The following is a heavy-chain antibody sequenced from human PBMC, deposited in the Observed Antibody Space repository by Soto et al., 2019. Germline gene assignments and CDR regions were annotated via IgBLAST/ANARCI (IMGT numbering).Heavy chain of an antibody. D-gene: IGHD2-15*01. V-gene: IGHV3-9*01. CDR3: VKDKRRYCSGGSCHYLDF. Sequence: EVQLVESGGGLVQPGRSLRLSCAASGFTFGDYAMHWVRQAPGKGLEWVSGISWNSGSIGYADSVKGRFTISRDNAKNSLYLQVNSLRAEDTALYYCVKDKRRYCSGGSCHYLDFWGQGTLVTVSS. J-gene: IGHJ4*02. CDR2: ISWNSGSI. CDR1: GFTFGDYA.